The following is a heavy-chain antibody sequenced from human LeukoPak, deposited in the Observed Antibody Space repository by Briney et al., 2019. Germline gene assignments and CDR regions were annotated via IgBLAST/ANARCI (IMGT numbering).Heavy chain of an antibody. CDR3: ARDDVTPLDY. D-gene: IGHD2-21*02. CDR2: ISGSGAST. CDR1: GFTLSTYA. Sequence: SGGSLRLSCAASGFTLSTYAMSWVRQAPGKGLEWVSLISGSGASTYYADSLRGRFTISRDNSKNTLYLQMKSLRADDTAVYYCARDDVTPLDYWGQGTLVTVSS. J-gene: IGHJ4*02. V-gene: IGHV3-23*01.